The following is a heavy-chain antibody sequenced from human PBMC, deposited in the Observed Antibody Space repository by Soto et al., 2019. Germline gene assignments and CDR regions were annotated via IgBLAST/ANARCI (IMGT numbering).Heavy chain of an antibody. D-gene: IGHD3-3*01. J-gene: IGHJ5*02. CDR1: GGTFSSYA. CDR3: ARDPHEFWTSYWFNP. CDR2: IIPIFGTA. V-gene: IGHV1-69*13. Sequence: SVKVSCKASGGTFSSYAISWVRQAPGQGLEWMGGIIPIFGTANYAQKFQGRVTITADESTSTAYMELRSLRSDDTAVYYCARDPHEFWTSYWFNPWGQGTPVTVSS.